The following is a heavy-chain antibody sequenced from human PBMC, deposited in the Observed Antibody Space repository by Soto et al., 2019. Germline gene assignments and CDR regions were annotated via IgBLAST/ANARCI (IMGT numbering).Heavy chain of an antibody. V-gene: IGHV3-7*01. CDR2: IKQDGSEK. CDR1: GFTFSSYW. CDR3: ARGDTYCTNGVCYLAGTPGPPDY. J-gene: IGHJ4*02. D-gene: IGHD2-8*01. Sequence: SGGSLRLSCAASGFTFSSYWMSWVRQAPGKGLEWVANIKQDGSEKYYVDSVKGRFTISRDNAKNSLYLQMNSLRAEDTAVYYCARGDTYCTNGVCYLAGTPGPPDYWGQGTLVTVSS.